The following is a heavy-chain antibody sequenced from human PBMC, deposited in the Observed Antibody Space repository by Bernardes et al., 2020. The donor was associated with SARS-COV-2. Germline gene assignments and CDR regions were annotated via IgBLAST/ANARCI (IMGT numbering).Heavy chain of an antibody. J-gene: IGHJ6*02. D-gene: IGHD4-17*01. CDR1: GFTFSSSE. CDR2: LSSSGSTI. CDR3: ARDPRVMTTIRTTGRYYYYGMDV. V-gene: IGHV3-48*03. Sequence: GGSLGLSCAASGFTFSSSEMNWVRQAPGPGLEWVSYLSSSGSTIYYADSVKGRFTISRDNAKNSLYLQMNSLRAEDTAVYYCARDPRVMTTIRTTGRYYYYGMDVWGQGTTVT.